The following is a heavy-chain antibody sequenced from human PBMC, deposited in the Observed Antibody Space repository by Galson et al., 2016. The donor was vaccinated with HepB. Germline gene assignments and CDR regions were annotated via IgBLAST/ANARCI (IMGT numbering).Heavy chain of an antibody. CDR3: ARDRPGDDDYSNY. D-gene: IGHD4-11*01. CDR2: ISDDGSNK. V-gene: IGHV3-30*04. CDR1: GFNFSSYA. Sequence: SLRLSCAASGFNFSSYAMHWVRQAPGKGLGWVAVISDDGSNKYYADSVKGRFTISGDNSKNTLYLQMNGLRAEDTAVYYCARDRPGDDDYSNYWGQGTLVTVSS. J-gene: IGHJ4*02.